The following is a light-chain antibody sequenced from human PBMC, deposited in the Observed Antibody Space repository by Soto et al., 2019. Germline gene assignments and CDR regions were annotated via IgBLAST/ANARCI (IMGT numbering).Light chain of an antibody. CDR1: QSVSSSY. V-gene: IGKV3-20*01. CDR3: QQYGSSPPST. J-gene: IGKJ5*01. Sequence: EIVLTQSPGTLSLSPGERATLSCRASQSVSSSYLAWYQQKPVQAHRLLIYATSSRATGIPDRFSGSGSGTDFTLTISRLEPEDFAVYYCQQYGSSPPSTFGQGTRLEIK. CDR2: ATS.